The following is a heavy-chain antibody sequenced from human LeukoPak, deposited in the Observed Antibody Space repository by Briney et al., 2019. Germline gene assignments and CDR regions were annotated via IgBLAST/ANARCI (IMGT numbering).Heavy chain of an antibody. D-gene: IGHD5-12*01. Sequence: GGSLRLSCVDSGITFSKYWMNWVRQAPGKGLEWVANMKHDGNEKHYVDSVEGRFAISRDNAKSSLYLQMNNLRAEDTAVYYCARDLGHSGYDLYDYWGQGTLVTVSS. J-gene: IGHJ4*02. CDR1: GITFSKYW. CDR2: MKHDGNEK. V-gene: IGHV3-7*01. CDR3: ARDLGHSGYDLYDY.